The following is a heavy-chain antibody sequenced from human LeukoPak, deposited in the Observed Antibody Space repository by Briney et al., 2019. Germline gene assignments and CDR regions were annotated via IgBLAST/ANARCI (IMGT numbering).Heavy chain of an antibody. CDR3: ARDSNWNNPYYYMDV. V-gene: IGHV1-2*02. D-gene: IGHD1/OR15-1a*01. CDR1: GYTFTGYY. J-gene: IGHJ6*03. Sequence: GASVKVSCKASGYTFTGYYMHWVRQAPGQGLEWMGWINPNSGGTNYAQKFQGRVTMTRDTSISTAYMELSSLRSEDTAVYYCARDSNWNNPYYYMDVWGKGTTVTVSS. CDR2: INPNSGGT.